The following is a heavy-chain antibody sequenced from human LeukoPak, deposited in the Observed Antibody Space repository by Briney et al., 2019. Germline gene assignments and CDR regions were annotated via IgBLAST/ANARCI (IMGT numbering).Heavy chain of an antibody. Sequence: SETLSLTCTVSGGSISSYYWSWIRQPPGKGLEWIGYIYYSGSTNYNPSLKSRVTISVDTSKNQFSLKLSSVTAADTAVYYCARCSGWYYYYYMDVWGKGTTVTVSS. V-gene: IGHV4-59*01. D-gene: IGHD6-19*01. J-gene: IGHJ6*03. CDR1: GGSISSYY. CDR3: ARCSGWYYYYYMDV. CDR2: IYYSGST.